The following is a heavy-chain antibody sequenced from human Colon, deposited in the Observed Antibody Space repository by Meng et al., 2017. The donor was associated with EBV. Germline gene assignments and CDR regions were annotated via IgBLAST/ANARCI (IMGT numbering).Heavy chain of an antibody. CDR1: GGSISTSDW. D-gene: IGHD2-2*01. Sequence: QVQLQEPGPGLVEHSGTLSLSCAVSGGSISTSDWWSWVRQPPGKGLEWIGEIYRGGGTNYNPSFKSRVTISVDTSNNHFSLKLSYVTAADTAVYYCARVRVIPAAVGFDYWGQGTLVTVSS. CDR3: ARVRVIPAAVGFDY. CDR2: IYRGGGT. J-gene: IGHJ4*02. V-gene: IGHV4-4*02.